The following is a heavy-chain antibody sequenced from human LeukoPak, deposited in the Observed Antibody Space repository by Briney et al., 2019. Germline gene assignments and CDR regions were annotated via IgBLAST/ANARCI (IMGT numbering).Heavy chain of an antibody. CDR2: ISSSSSYI. J-gene: IGHJ4*02. CDR3: ARDYGRSMGGIFDY. CDR1: GFTFSSYA. V-gene: IGHV3-21*01. Sequence: PGGSLRLSCAASGFTFSSYAMSWVRQAPGKGLEWVSSISSSSSYIYYADSVKGRFTISRDNAKNSLYLQMNSLRAEDTAVYYCARDYGRSMGGIFDYWGQGTLVTVSS. D-gene: IGHD3-10*01.